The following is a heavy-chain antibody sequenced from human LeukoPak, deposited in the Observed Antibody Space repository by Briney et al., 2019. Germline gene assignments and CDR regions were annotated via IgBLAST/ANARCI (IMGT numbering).Heavy chain of an antibody. V-gene: IGHV4-61*02. Sequence: SQTLSLTCTVSGGSISSGSYYWSWIRQPAGKGLDWIGRIYTTGSTNYNPSLKSRVTISVDTSKNQFSLKLSSVTAADTAVYYSARGGYSGSYQYYYYMDVWGKGTTVTVSS. D-gene: IGHD1-26*01. CDR2: IYTTGST. J-gene: IGHJ6*03. CDR3: ARGGYSGSYQYYYYMDV. CDR1: GGSISSGSYY.